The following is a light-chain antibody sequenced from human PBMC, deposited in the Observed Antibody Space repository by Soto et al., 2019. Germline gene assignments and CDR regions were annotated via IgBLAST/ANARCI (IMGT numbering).Light chain of an antibody. Sequence: DIQITQSPSSLSASVGDRVTITCRTSQSIDNYLAWYQQKPGKVPKLLIYAASTLQSGVPSRFSGSGSGTDFTLTISSLQPEDVATYYCQKYNSAPQTFGQGTKVDIK. J-gene: IGKJ1*01. CDR2: AAS. V-gene: IGKV1-27*01. CDR1: QSIDNY. CDR3: QKYNSAPQT.